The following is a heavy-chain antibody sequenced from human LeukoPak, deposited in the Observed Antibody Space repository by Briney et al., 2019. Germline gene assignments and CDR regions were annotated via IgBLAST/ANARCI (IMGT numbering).Heavy chain of an antibody. CDR2: IYYSGST. D-gene: IGHD5-18*01. J-gene: IGHJ4*02. CDR3: AKGQRY. CDR1: VDSLCSVDYF. V-gene: IGHV4-30-4*01. Sequence: SETLSLTCTVSVDSLCSVDYFCSWVCQPPGKGLEWIGYIYYSGSTYYNPSLKSRVTISVDTSKNQFSLKLSSVTAADTAVYYCAKGQRYWGQGTLVTVSS.